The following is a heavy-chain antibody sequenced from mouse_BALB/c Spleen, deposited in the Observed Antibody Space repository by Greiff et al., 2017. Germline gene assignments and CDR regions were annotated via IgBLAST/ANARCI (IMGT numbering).Heavy chain of an antibody. J-gene: IGHJ3*01. V-gene: IGHV1S137*01. Sequence: QVQLQQSGAELVRPGVSVKISCKGSGYTFTDYAIHWVKQSHAKSLEWIGVISTYYGDASYNQKFKGKATMTVDKSSSTAYMELARLTSEDSAIYYCARGGNYDWFAYWGQGTLVTVSA. CDR2: ISTYYGDA. CDR3: ARGGNYDWFAY. CDR1: GYTFTDYA. D-gene: IGHD2-1*01.